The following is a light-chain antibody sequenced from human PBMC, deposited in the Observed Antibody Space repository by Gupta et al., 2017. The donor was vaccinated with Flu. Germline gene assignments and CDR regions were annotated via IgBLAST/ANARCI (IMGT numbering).Light chain of an antibody. CDR3: QQFGSSFT. V-gene: IGKV3-20*01. J-gene: IGKJ4*01. Sequence: DIVLTQSPGTLSLSPGDRAILSCRASQSVSISYLAWYQQKLGQAPRLLIYGASTRATGIPDRFSGSGSGTDFTLTITRLEPEDFAVYYCQQFGSSFTFGGGTKVEIK. CDR2: GAS. CDR1: QSVSISY.